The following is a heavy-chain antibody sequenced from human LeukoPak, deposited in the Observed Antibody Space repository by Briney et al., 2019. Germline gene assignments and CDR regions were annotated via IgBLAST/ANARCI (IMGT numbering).Heavy chain of an antibody. J-gene: IGHJ5*01. CDR1: GFSFGNYA. CDR3: VKDPRDTYGTNWFVS. V-gene: IGHV3-23*01. D-gene: IGHD2-21*01. CDR2: ISGTGGAT. Sequence: GGSLRLSCVASGFSFGNYAMSWVRQAPGKGLQWVSQISGTGGATWYAGFARDRFTISRDNSKKTLYLQMSGLRVEDTTMHYCVKDPRDTYGTNWFVSWGQGTLLIVSS.